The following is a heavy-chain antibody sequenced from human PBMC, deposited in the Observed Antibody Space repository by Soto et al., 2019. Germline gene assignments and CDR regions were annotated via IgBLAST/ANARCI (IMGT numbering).Heavy chain of an antibody. CDR1: GYTFTSYG. CDR3: ARDDRGSVWGSYRSGGILDY. V-gene: IGHV1-18*04. J-gene: IGHJ4*02. CDR2: ISAYNGNT. D-gene: IGHD3-16*02. Sequence: QVQLVQSGAEVKKPGASVKVSCKASGYTFTSYGISWVRQAPGQGLEWMGWISAYNGNTNYAQKLQGRVTMTTDTSTSTAYMERRSLISDDTAVYYWARDDRGSVWGSYRSGGILDYWGQGTLVTVSS.